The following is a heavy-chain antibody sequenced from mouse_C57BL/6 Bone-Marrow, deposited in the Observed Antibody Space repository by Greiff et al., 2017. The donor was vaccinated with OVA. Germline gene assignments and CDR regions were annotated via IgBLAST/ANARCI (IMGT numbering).Heavy chain of an antibody. V-gene: IGHV5-6*02. CDR3: ARRSNWDFEY. Sequence: EVKLVESGGDLVKPGGSLKLSCAASGFTFSSYGMSWVRQTPDKRLEWVATISSGGSYTYYPDSVKGRFTISTDNAKNTLYLQMSSLKSEDTAMYYCARRSNWDFEYWGQGTTLTV. CDR2: ISSGGSYT. J-gene: IGHJ2*01. D-gene: IGHD4-1*01. CDR1: GFTFSSYG.